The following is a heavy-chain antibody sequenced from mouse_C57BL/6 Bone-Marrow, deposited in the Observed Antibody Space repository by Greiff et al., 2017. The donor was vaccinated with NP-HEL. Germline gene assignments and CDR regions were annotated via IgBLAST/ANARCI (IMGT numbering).Heavy chain of an antibody. CDR3: ARGSSYVNWYFDV. V-gene: IGHV1-50*01. Sequence: QVQLQQPGAELVKPGASVKLSCKASGYTFTSYWMQWVKQRPGQGLEWIGEIDASDSYTNYNQKFKGKATLTVDTSSSTAYMQLSSLTSEDSAVYYCARGSSYVNWYFDVWGTGTTVTVSS. D-gene: IGHD1-1*01. CDR1: GYTFTSYW. CDR2: IDASDSYT. J-gene: IGHJ1*03.